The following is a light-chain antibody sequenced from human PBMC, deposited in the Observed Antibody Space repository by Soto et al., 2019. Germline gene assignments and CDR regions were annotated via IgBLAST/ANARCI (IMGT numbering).Light chain of an antibody. J-gene: IGKJ4*01. CDR3: QRPAHWPLT. Sequence: EIVLTQSPATLSLSPGERATLSCRASQSVDHNLAWYQQKPGQAPGLLIYEASTRATGIPARFSGRGSGTAFTLTISSLEPEDFAVYYCQRPAHWPLTFRGGTKVDI. CDR2: EAS. V-gene: IGKV3-11*01. CDR1: QSVDHN.